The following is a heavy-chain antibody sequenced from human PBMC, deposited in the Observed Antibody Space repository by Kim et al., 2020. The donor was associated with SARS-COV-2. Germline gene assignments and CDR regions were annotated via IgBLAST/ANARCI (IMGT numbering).Heavy chain of an antibody. J-gene: IGHJ4*02. CDR3: AKGALFFDY. Sequence: GSTYYADSVKGRFTISRDNSKNTLYLQMNSLRAEDTAVYYCAKGALFFDYWGQGTLVTVSS. V-gene: IGHV3-23*01. CDR2: GST.